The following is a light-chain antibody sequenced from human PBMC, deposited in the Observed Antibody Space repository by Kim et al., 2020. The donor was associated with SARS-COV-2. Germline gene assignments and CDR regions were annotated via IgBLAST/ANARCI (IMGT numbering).Light chain of an antibody. CDR3: QQTFSLPYS. J-gene: IGKJ2*03. CDR1: QRIRSY. Sequence: SAIGGGRVNSNCRANQRIRSYFNLDQLQPRKAPKALIFAATNLHRGVPSRFSASGSGTDFTLTISSLQPDDCGTYYCQQTFSLPYSFGQGTKLEI. V-gene: IGKV1-39*01. CDR2: AAT.